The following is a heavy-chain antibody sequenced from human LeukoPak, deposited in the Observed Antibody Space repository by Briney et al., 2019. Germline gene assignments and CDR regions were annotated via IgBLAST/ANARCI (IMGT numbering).Heavy chain of an antibody. CDR2: ISSSSSYI. V-gene: IGHV3-21*01. J-gene: IGHJ4*02. CDR1: GFTFSSYS. Sequence: GGSLRLSCAASGFTFSSYSMNWVRQAPGKGLEWVSSISSSSSYIYYADSVKGRFTISRDNAKNTLYLQMNSLRAEDTAVYYCARDRTTVTVFDYWGQGILVTVSS. D-gene: IGHD4-17*01. CDR3: ARDRTTVTVFDY.